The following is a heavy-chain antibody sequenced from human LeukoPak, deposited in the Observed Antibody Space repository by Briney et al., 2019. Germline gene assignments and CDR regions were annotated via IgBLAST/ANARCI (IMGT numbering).Heavy chain of an antibody. V-gene: IGHV1-69*06. CDR3: AKDGEISGWSFIYYYYYMDV. Sequence: GASVKVSCKTSGGTFSTYTISWVRQAPGQGLEWMGGIIPIFGTANYAQKFQGRVTITADKSTSTVYMELSRLRAEDTAVYYCAKDGEISGWSFIYYYYYMDVWGKGTTVTISS. D-gene: IGHD6-19*01. J-gene: IGHJ6*03. CDR2: IIPIFGTA. CDR1: GGTFSTYT.